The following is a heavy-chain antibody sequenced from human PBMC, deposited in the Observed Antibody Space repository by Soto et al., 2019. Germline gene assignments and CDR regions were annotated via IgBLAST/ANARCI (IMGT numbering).Heavy chain of an antibody. Sequence: GGSLRLSCAASGFTFSNAWMSWVRQAPGKGLEWVGRIKSKTDGGTTDYAAPVKGRFTISRDDSKNTLYLQMNSLKTEDTAVYXCTTEDVVVPAGDAFDIWGQGTMVTVSS. CDR3: TTEDVVVPAGDAFDI. J-gene: IGHJ3*02. D-gene: IGHD2-2*01. CDR2: IKSKTDGGTT. CDR1: GFTFSNAW. V-gene: IGHV3-15*01.